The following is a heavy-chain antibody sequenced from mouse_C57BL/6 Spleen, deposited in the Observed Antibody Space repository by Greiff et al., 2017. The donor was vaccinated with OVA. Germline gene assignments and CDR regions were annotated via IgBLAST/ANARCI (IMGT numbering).Heavy chain of an antibody. J-gene: IGHJ2*01. CDR2: INPSSGYT. D-gene: IGHD1-1*01. V-gene: IGHV1-4*01. CDR1: GYTFTSYT. Sequence: GASVKMSCKASGYTFTSYTMHWVKQRPGQGLEWIGYINPSSGYTKYDQKFKDKATLTADKSSSTAYMQLSSLTSEDSAVYYCARWGTTVVAPYFDYWGQGTTLTVSS. CDR3: ARWGTTVVAPYFDY.